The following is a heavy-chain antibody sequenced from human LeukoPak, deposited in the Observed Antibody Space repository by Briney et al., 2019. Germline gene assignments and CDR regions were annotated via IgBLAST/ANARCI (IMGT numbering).Heavy chain of an antibody. D-gene: IGHD7-27*01. CDR1: GVSLNGYS. CDR2: ITDSGST. CDR3: ASLVGTMGYYGMDV. J-gene: IGHJ6*02. Sequence: SETLSLTCAVYGVSLNGYSWSWIRQPPGKGLEWIGEITDSGSTKYSPSLESRVTISLDTSKNQFSLKLSSVTAADTALYYCASLVGTMGYYGMDVWGLGTTVTVS. V-gene: IGHV4-34*01.